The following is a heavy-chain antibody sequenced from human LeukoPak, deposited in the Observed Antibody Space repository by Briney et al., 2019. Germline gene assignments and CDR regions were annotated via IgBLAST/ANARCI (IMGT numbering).Heavy chain of an antibody. V-gene: IGHV3-53*01. J-gene: IGHJ4*02. D-gene: IGHD3-10*01. CDR3: ARGFHFYASGTYSGAFEY. CDR2: IYSGGGT. Sequence: GGSLRLSCSASGFSVTSNYMSWVRQDPGKGLQWVSVIYSGGGTDYAGSVRGRFTISRDNSKNMLHLQMDNLRAEDTAVYYCARGFHFYASGTYSGAFEYWGQGTLVTVSS. CDR1: GFSVTSNY.